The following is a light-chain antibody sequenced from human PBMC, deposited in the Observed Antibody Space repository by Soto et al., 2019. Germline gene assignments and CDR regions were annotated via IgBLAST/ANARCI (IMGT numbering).Light chain of an antibody. Sequence: DIVMTQSPDSLAASLGERATISCKSSQNLLYSSDNKNYLAWYQQKPGQPPRLLIYWASIRASGVPDRFSGSGSGTDFTLTISSLQTEDVAVYYCQQYYSTPWTFGQGAKVEIK. J-gene: IGKJ1*01. CDR3: QQYYSTPWT. V-gene: IGKV4-1*01. CDR2: WAS. CDR1: QNLLYSSDNKNY.